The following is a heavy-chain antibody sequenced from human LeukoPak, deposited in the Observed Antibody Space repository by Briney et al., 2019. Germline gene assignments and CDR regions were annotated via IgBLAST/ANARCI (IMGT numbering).Heavy chain of an antibody. V-gene: IGHV1-69*04. CDR3: ARGGDYFDY. CDR1: GGTFSSYA. Sequence: SVKVSCKASGGTFSSYAISWVRQAPGQGLEWMGRIIPILGIANYAQKFQGRVTITADKSTSAAYMELSSLRSEDTAVYYCARGGDYFDYWGQGTLVTVSS. CDR2: IIPILGIA. D-gene: IGHD3-16*01. J-gene: IGHJ4*02.